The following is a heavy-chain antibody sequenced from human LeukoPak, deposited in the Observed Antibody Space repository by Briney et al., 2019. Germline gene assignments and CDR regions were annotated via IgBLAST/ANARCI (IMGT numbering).Heavy chain of an antibody. V-gene: IGHV3-48*03. CDR2: ISSTGSAI. Sequence: GSLRLSCAGFGFTFRSYEMNWVRQAPGKGLEWISYISSTGSAIHYAGSVKGRFTISRDNAKNSLYLQMNSLRAEDTAVYYCPRVFSYYTYSFDYWGQGSLV. J-gene: IGHJ4*02. CDR1: GFTFRSYE. CDR3: PRVFSYYTYSFDY. D-gene: IGHD3-22*01.